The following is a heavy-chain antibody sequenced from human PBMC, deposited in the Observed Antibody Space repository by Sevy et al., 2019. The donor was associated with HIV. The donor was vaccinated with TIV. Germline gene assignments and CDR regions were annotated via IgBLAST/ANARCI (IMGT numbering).Heavy chain of an antibody. CDR1: GFRFDDYA. CDR3: VKDLGGIETLDYYSYYGMDV. CDR2: ISWNSNKI. V-gene: IGHV3-9*01. J-gene: IGHJ6*02. Sequence: GGSLRLSCVASGFRFDDYAMHWVRQVPGKSPEWVSGISWNSNKIGYADPVKGRFTISRDSARNSVYLQMSSLRPEDTALYYCVKDLGGIETLDYYSYYGMDVWGQGTTVIVSS. D-gene: IGHD3-16*01.